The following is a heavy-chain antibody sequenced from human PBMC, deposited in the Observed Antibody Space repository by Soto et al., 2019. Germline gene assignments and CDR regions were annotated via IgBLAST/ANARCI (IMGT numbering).Heavy chain of an antibody. J-gene: IGHJ5*02. D-gene: IGHD3-10*01. V-gene: IGHV3-33*01. CDR2: IWYDGSND. CDR1: GYMFSKYG. Sequence: QVQLVESGGGVVQPGRSLRLSCEGSGYMFSKYGMNWVRQAPGKRLERVAIIWYDGSNDFDADSVKGRFTISKDNSKNSVYLQMDSLRVDPTAIYYCGRAGVATWVDPWGQGTLVSVSS. CDR3: GRAGVATWVDP.